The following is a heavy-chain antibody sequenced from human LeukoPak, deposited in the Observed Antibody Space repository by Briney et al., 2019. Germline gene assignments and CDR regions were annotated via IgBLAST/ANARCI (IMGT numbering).Heavy chain of an antibody. J-gene: IGHJ4*02. Sequence: SETLSLTCTVSGGSISSGGYSWSWIRQHPGKGLEWIGYIYYSGSTYYNPSLKSRVTISVDTSKNQFSLKLSSVTAADTAVYYCASGRVPAAIPDRCSSGWYFDYWGQGTLVTVSS. CDR1: GGSISSGGYS. D-gene: IGHD2-2*01. CDR3: ASGRVPAAIPDRCSSGWYFDY. V-gene: IGHV4-31*03. CDR2: IYYSGST.